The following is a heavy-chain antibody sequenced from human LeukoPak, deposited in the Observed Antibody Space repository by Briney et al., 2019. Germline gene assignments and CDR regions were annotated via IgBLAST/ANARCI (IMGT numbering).Heavy chain of an antibody. J-gene: IGHJ3*02. CDR2: INHSGST. CDR3: ARRMDYYGSGSYYHDAFDI. Sequence: PSETLSLTCTVSGGSISSGSYYWSWIRQPPGKGLEWIGEINHSGSTNYNPSLKSRVTISVDTSKNQFSLKLSSVTAADTAVYYCARRMDYYGSGSYYHDAFDIWGQGTMVTVSS. D-gene: IGHD3-10*01. V-gene: IGHV4-39*07. CDR1: GGSISSGSYY.